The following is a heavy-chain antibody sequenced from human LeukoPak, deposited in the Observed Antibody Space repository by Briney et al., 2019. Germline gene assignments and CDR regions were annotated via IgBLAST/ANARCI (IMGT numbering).Heavy chain of an antibody. Sequence: GGSLRLSCAASGFTFSNYEVNWVRQAPGKGLQWVSSISSSSSYISYADSVKGRFTISRDNAKNSLYLQMNSLRAEDTAVYYCAKVTFDYDENYWGQGTLVTVSS. CDR2: ISSSSSYI. J-gene: IGHJ4*02. V-gene: IGHV3-21*01. D-gene: IGHD4-17*01. CDR3: AKVTFDYDENY. CDR1: GFTFSNYE.